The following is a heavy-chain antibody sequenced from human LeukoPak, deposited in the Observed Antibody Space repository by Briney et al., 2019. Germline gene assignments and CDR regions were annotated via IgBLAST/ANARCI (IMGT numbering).Heavy chain of an antibody. J-gene: IGHJ6*02. CDR2: IYTGGST. CDR1: GFTVSSNY. D-gene: IGHD2-15*01. V-gene: IGHV3-66*01. CDR3: AREAATPPYYYYYGMDV. Sequence: GGSLRLSCAASGFTVSSNYMSWVRQAPGKGLEWVSVIYTGGSTYYADSVKGRFTISRDNSKNTLYLQMNSLRAEDTAVYYCAREAATPPYYYYYGMDVWGQGTTVTVSS.